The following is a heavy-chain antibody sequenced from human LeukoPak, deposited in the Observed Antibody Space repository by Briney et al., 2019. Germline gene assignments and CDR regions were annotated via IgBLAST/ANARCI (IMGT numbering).Heavy chain of an antibody. CDR3: ARDGELGSPADAFDI. D-gene: IGHD1-26*01. J-gene: IGHJ3*02. CDR1: GFTFSNYW. CDR2: INTDGSST. V-gene: IGHV3-74*01. Sequence: PGGSLRLSCAASGFTFSNYWMHWVRQAPGKGLVWVSRINTDGSSTSYADSVKGRFTISRDNAKRSLYLQMNSLRAEDTAVYYCARDGELGSPADAFDIWGQGTMVTVSS.